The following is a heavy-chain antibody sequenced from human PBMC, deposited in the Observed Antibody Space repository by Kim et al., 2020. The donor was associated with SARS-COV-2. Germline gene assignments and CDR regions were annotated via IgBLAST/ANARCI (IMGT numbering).Heavy chain of an antibody. D-gene: IGHD3-9*01. CDR1: GYTFTIYY. CDR2: IYPSGGTT. V-gene: IGHV1-46*01. CDR3: ARDLRVSTGYGMDV. Sequence: ASVKVSCKASGYTFTIYYIHWVRQAPGQGLEWMGIIYPSGGTTRYAQKFQGRVTMTRDTSTTTVYMELSSLRSEDTAVYYCARDLRVSTGYGMDVWGQGT. J-gene: IGHJ6*02.